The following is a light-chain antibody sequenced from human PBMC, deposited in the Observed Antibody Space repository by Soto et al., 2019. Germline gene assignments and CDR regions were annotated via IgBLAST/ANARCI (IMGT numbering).Light chain of an antibody. V-gene: IGKV3-15*01. Sequence: EIVMTQSPATLSVSPGERATLSCRASQSVSSNLAWYQQKPGQAPRLIVFGASTRATGIPDRFSGSGSGTLSTLTVSSLQSEDLAVYYCHQYNNWPLTFGGGTKVEIK. CDR2: GAS. CDR1: QSVSSN. CDR3: HQYNNWPLT. J-gene: IGKJ4*01.